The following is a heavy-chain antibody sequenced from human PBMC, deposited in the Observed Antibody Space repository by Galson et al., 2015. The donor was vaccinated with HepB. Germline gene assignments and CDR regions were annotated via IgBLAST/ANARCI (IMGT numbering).Heavy chain of an antibody. CDR3: ARDSFYDNTGYPVPRSFGVDV. Sequence: CAISGDSVSSRTAAWNWIRQSPSRGLEWLGRTYYRSKWYNDYAVSVKRRITINSDTSENQFSLQLSSVTPDDTAVYYCARDSFYDNTGYPVPRSFGVDVWGQGTTVTVSS. J-gene: IGHJ6*02. CDR2: TYYRSKWYN. D-gene: IGHD3-22*01. V-gene: IGHV6-1*01. CDR1: GDSVSSRTAA.